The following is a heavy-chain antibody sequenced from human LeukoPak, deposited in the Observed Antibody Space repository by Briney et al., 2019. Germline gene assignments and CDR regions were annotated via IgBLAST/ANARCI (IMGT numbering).Heavy chain of an antibody. CDR1: GGSMSSHY. CDR2: ISYIGST. J-gene: IGHJ4*02. CDR3: ARGGRWLQFH. V-gene: IGHV4-59*11. Sequence: SETLSLTCTVSGGSMSSHYWSWIRQPPGKGLEWIGYISYIGSTNYNPSLKSRVTISIDTSKDQFSLKLSSVTAADTAVYYCARGGRWLQFHWGQGTLVTVSS. D-gene: IGHD5-24*01.